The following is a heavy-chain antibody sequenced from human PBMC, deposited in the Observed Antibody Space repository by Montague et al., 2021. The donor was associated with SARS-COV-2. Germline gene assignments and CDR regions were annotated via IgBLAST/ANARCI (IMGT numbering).Heavy chain of an antibody. J-gene: IGHJ4*02. CDR3: ARGPVGVAARLRCYFDQ. D-gene: IGHD6-6*01. CDR1: GGSLSGDH. V-gene: IGHV4-34*01. Sequence: SETLSLTCAVYGGSLSGDHWSWIRQPPGKGLEWIGEVNHSGHTNYNVSLKSRVTMSVDTSKSQFSLEVRSVTAADTAVYYCARGPVGVAARLRCYFDQWGQGTLVTVSS. CDR2: VNHSGHT.